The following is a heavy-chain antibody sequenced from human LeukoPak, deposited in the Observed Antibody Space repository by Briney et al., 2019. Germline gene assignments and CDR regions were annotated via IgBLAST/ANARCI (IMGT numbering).Heavy chain of an antibody. V-gene: IGHV1-69*04. CDR3: AREGSYGDYAAFDY. D-gene: IGHD4-17*01. J-gene: IGHJ4*02. CDR1: GGTFSSYA. Sequence: GASVKVSCTASGGTFSSYAISWVRQAPGQGLEWMGRIIPILGIANYAQKFQGRVTITADKSTSTAYMELSSLRSEDTAVYYCAREGSYGDYAAFDYWGQGTLVTVSS. CDR2: IIPILGIA.